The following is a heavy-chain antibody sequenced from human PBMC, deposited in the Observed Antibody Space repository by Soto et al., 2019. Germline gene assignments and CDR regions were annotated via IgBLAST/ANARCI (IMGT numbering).Heavy chain of an antibody. CDR2: IYYSGST. D-gene: IGHD6-25*01. V-gene: IGHV4-30-4*01. J-gene: IGHJ4*02. CDR1: GGSISSGDYY. Sequence: QVQLQESGPGLVKPSQTLSLTCTVSGGSISSGDYYWSWIRQPPGKGLEWIGYIYYSGSTYYNPSRKSRVTISVDTSKKQFSLKLSSVTAADTAVYYCARVYQSRAGIFDYWGQGTLVTVSS. CDR3: ARVYQSRAGIFDY.